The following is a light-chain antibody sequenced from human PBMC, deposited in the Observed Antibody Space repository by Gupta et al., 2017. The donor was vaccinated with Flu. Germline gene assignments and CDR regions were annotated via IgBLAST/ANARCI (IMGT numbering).Light chain of an antibody. CDR2: DVT. CDR1: SSDVRSYHL. Sequence: TSSDVRSYHLVSWYQQDPGKAPKTIIHDVTKRPSGVSDRFSGSKSGNKASLTISGLQAEDEADYYCCSYAGSSTLVLGGGTKLTVL. CDR3: CSYAGSSTLV. J-gene: IGLJ2*01. V-gene: IGLV2-23*02.